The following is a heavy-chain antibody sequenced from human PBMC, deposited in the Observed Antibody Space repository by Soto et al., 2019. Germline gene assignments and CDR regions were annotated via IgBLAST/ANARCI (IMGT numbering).Heavy chain of an antibody. V-gene: IGHV3-23*01. CDR2: LSGNGGST. J-gene: IGHJ4*02. CDR3: ARGWVGYCSGGSCAGPFDY. CDR1: GFTFRTYA. D-gene: IGHD2-15*01. Sequence: EVQLLESGGGLVQRGGSLRLSCAASGFTFRTYAMNWVRQAPGKGLEWVSALSGNGGSTYYADTVKGRFTISRDNSQNTLYLEMNSLRADDTAVYYCARGWVGYCSGGSCAGPFDYWGQGTLVTVSS.